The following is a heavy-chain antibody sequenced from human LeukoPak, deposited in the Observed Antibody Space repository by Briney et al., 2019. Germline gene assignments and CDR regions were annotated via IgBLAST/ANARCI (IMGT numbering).Heavy chain of an antibody. CDR3: ARVDGDGYNIPDY. Sequence: WETLSLTCAVYGESFSSYYWSWIRQPPGKGLEWIGERNHSGNTNYNPSLKSRVTISVDTSKNQYSLKLSSVTAADTAVYYCARVDGDGYNIPDYWGQGTLVTVSS. CDR1: GESFSSYY. CDR2: RNHSGNT. J-gene: IGHJ4*02. V-gene: IGHV4-34*01. D-gene: IGHD5-24*01.